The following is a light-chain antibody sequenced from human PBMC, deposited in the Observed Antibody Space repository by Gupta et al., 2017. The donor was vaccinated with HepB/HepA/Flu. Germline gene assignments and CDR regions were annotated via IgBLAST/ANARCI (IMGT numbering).Light chain of an antibody. Sequence: DIQLTQSPSTLSASVGDRVIITCRASQSINSYLAWYQQKPGKAPKLLIYKASTLESGVPSRFSGSGFETEFALTISSLQPDDFATYFCQQYNSYASWTFGQGTKVEIK. CDR3: QQYNSYASWT. V-gene: IGKV1-5*03. J-gene: IGKJ1*01. CDR2: KAS. CDR1: QSINSY.